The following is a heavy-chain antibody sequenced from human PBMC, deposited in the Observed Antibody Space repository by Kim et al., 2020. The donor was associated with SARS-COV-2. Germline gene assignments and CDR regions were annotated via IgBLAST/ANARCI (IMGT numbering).Heavy chain of an antibody. CDR1: GGTFSSYA. Sequence: SVKVSCKASGGTFSSYAISWVRQAPGQGLEWMGGIIPIFGTANYAQKFQGRVTITADESTSTAYMELSSLRSEDTAVYYCARESEEVAGTSFDYWGQGTPVTVSS. CDR2: IIPIFGTA. J-gene: IGHJ4*02. D-gene: IGHD6-19*01. V-gene: IGHV1-69*13. CDR3: ARESEEVAGTSFDY.